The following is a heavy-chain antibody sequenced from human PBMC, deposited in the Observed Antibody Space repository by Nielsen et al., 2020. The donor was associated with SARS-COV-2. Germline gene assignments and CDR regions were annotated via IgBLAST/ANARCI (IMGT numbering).Heavy chain of an antibody. Sequence: ASVKVSCKASGYTFTSYAMNWVRQAPGQGLEWMGWISAYNGNTNYAQKLQGRVTMTTDTSTSTAYMELRSLRSDDTAVYYCARDEGWVVPAATNWFDPWGQGTLVTVSS. D-gene: IGHD2-2*01. J-gene: IGHJ5*02. V-gene: IGHV1-18*01. CDR2: ISAYNGNT. CDR3: ARDEGWVVPAATNWFDP. CDR1: GYTFTSYA.